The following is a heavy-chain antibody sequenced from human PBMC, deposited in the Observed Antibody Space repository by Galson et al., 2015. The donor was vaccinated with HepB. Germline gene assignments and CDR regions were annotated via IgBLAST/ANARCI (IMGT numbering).Heavy chain of an antibody. V-gene: IGHV5-10-1*01. CDR2: IDPSDSNT. Sequence: QSGAEVKKPGESLRISFQGSGYSFNNYWLSWVRQMPGKGLEWMGRIDPSDSNTNYSPSFQGHVTISADKSISTAYLQWSSLKASDSAMYYCAKLGMATIDFDYWGQGTLVTVSS. D-gene: IGHD5-24*01. CDR3: AKLGMATIDFDY. CDR1: GYSFNNYW. J-gene: IGHJ4*02.